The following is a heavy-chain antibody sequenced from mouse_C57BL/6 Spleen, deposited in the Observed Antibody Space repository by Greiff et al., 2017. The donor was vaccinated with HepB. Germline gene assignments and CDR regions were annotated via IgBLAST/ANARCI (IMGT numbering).Heavy chain of an antibody. Sequence: EVKVEESGGGLVQPGGSMKLSCVASGFTFSNYWMNWVRQSPEKGLEWVAQIRLKSDNYATHYAESVKGRFTISRDDSKSSVYLQMNNLRAEDTGIYYCTGYNDYDVRYAMDYWGQGTSVTVSS. J-gene: IGHJ4*01. V-gene: IGHV6-3*01. D-gene: IGHD2-4*01. CDR3: TGYNDYDVRYAMDY. CDR1: GFTFSNYW. CDR2: IRLKSDNYAT.